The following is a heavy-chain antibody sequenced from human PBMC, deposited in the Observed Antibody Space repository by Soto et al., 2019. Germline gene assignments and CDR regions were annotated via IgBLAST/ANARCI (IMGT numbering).Heavy chain of an antibody. V-gene: IGHV3-23*01. Sequence: GGSLRLSCAASGFTFSSYAMSWVRQALGKGLEWVSAISGSGGSTYYADSVKGRFTISRDNSKNTLYLQMNSLRAEDTAVYYCAKGGPDIVLIVYSISLLDQYFDYWGQGTLVTVSS. CDR1: GFTFSSYA. J-gene: IGHJ4*02. CDR3: AKGGPDIVLIVYSISLLDQYFDY. CDR2: ISGSGGST. D-gene: IGHD2-8*01.